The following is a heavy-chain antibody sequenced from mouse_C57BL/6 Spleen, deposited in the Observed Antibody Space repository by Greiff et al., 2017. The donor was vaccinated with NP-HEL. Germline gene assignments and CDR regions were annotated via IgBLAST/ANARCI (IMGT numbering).Heavy chain of an antibody. CDR2: IYPSDSET. V-gene: IGHV1-61*01. J-gene: IGHJ3*01. CDR3: ARSEYDYDGSWFAY. Sequence: VQLQQPGAELVRPGSSVKLSCKASGYTFTSYWMDWVKQRPGQGLEWIGNIYPSDSETHYNQKFKDKATLTVDKSSSTAYMQLSSLTSEDSAVYYCARSEYDYDGSWFAYWGQGTLVTVSA. D-gene: IGHD2-4*01. CDR1: GYTFTSYW.